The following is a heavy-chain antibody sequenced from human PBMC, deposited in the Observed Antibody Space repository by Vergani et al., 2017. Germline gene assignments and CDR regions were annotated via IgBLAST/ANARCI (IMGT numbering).Heavy chain of an antibody. V-gene: IGHV4-39*01. CDR3: ARGVGYGSGSYHFDY. D-gene: IGHD3-10*01. CDR2: IYHSGGA. Sequence: QLHLQESGPGLVKPSETLSLTCTVSGGSITSSSYYWGWIRQPPGKGLEWIGNIYHSGGAYYNPSLKGRVTISVDTSKNQFSLKLSSVTAADTAVYYCARGVGYGSGSYHFDYWGQGTLVTVSS. CDR1: GGSITSSSYY. J-gene: IGHJ4*02.